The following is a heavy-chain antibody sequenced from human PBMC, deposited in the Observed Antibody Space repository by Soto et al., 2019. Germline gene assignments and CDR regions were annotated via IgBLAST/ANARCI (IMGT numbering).Heavy chain of an antibody. J-gene: IGHJ6*03. Sequence: GGSLRLSCAASGFTFSSYAMSWVRQAPGKGLEWVSAISGSGGSTYYADSVKGRFTISRDNSKNTLYLQMNSLRAEDTAVYYCARVRSLAPYYYYMDVWGKGTTVTVSS. CDR1: GFTFSSYA. CDR3: ARVRSLAPYYYYMDV. D-gene: IGHD6-6*01. V-gene: IGHV3-23*01. CDR2: ISGSGGST.